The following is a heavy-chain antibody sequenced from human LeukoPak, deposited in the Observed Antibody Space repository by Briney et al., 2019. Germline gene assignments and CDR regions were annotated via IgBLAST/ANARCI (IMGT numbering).Heavy chain of an antibody. Sequence: SETLSLTCTVSGGSISSGSYYWSWIRQPPGKGLEWIGYIYYSGSTNYNPSLKSRVTISVDTSKNQFSLKLSSVTAADTAVYYCARLSGSIWYYYYMDVWGKGTTVTISS. D-gene: IGHD2-21*01. CDR2: IYYSGST. J-gene: IGHJ6*03. CDR3: ARLSGSIWYYYYMDV. V-gene: IGHV4-61*01. CDR1: GGSISSGSYY.